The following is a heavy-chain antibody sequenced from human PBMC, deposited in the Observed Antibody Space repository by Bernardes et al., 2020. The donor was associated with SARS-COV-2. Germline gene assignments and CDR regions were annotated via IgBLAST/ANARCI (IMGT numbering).Heavy chain of an antibody. CDR1: GFTFSSYA. CDR3: AKRTYYDFWSGYYYFDY. D-gene: IGHD3-3*01. V-gene: IGHV3-23*01. CDR2: ISGSGGST. Sequence: GYLRLSCAASGFTFSSYAMSWVRPAPGKGLEWVSAISGSGGSTYYADSVKGRFTISRDNSKNTLYLQMNSLRAEDTAVYYCAKRTYYDFWSGYYYFDYWGQGTLVTVSS. J-gene: IGHJ4*02.